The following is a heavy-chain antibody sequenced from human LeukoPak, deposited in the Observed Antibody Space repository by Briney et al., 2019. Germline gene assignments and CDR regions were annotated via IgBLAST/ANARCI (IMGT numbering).Heavy chain of an antibody. Sequence: SETLSLTCTVYGGFIGSSSFYWAWIRQTPGKGLEWFGSLAYSGSTYYKSSLKSRVPLSVDEAKNQFSLHMTSVTAADTALFYCARSTSYYYDTSGYFEYWGQGILVTVSS. CDR1: GGFIGSSSFY. CDR2: LAYSGST. V-gene: IGHV4-39*01. J-gene: IGHJ4*02. CDR3: ARSTSYYYDTSGYFEY. D-gene: IGHD3-22*01.